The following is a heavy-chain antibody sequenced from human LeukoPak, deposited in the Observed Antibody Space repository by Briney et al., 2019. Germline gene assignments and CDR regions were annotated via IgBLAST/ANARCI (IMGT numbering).Heavy chain of an antibody. J-gene: IGHJ6*02. CDR2: ISGSGGST. Sequence: GESLRLSCAASGFTFSSYAMSWVRRAPGKGLEWVSAISGSGGSTYYADSVKGRFTISRDNSKNTLYLQMNSLRAEDTAVYYCAKDLSVDTAMALAMYYYYGMDVWGQGTTVTVSS. CDR1: GFTFSSYA. V-gene: IGHV3-23*01. CDR3: AKDLSVDTAMALAMYYYYGMDV. D-gene: IGHD5-18*01.